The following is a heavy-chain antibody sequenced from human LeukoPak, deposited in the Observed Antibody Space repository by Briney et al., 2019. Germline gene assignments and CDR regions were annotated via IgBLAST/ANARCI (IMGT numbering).Heavy chain of an antibody. CDR1: GGSISSGSYY. Sequence: SETLSLTCTVSGGSISSGSYYWSWIRQPAGKGLEWIGRIYTSGSTNYNPSLKSRVTISVDTSKNQFSLKLSSVTAADTAVYFCARAYSSSWYFNWFDPWGQGTLVTVSS. J-gene: IGHJ5*02. D-gene: IGHD6-13*01. V-gene: IGHV4-61*02. CDR3: ARAYSSSWYFNWFDP. CDR2: IYTSGST.